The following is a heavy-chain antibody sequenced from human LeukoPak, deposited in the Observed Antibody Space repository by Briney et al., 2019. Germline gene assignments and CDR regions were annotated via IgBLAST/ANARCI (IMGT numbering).Heavy chain of an antibody. CDR2: INPSGGST. CDR1: GYTFTSYY. J-gene: IGHJ6*02. CDR3: ARDSEAVTIFGVALYGMDV. V-gene: IGHV1-46*01. Sequence: GASVKVSCKASGYTFTSYYMHWVRQAPGQGLEWMGIINPSGGSTSYAQKFQGRVTMTRDTSTSTVYMELSSLRSEDTAVYYCARDSEAVTIFGVALYGMDVWGQGTTVTVSS. D-gene: IGHD3-3*01.